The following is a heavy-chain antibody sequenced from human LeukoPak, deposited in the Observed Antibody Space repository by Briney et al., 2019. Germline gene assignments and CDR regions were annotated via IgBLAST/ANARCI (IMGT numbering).Heavy chain of an antibody. J-gene: IGHJ6*03. CDR3: ARGGQLVRTTDYYYYMDV. CDR1: GFTVSSNY. CDR2: IYSGGST. Sequence: GGSLRLSCAASGFTVSSNYMSWVRQAPGKGLEWGSVIYSGGSTYYADSVKGRFTISRDNSKNTLYLQMNSLRAEDTAVYYCARGGQLVRTTDYYYYMDVWGKGTTVTVSS. D-gene: IGHD6-6*01. V-gene: IGHV3-66*02.